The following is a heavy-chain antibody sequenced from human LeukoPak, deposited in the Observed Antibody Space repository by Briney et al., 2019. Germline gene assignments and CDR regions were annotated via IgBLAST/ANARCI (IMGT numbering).Heavy chain of an antibody. CDR3: ARRDCDSIKCRGSNWFDP. V-gene: IGHV3-48*01. Sequence: GGSLRLSCAASGFTFSGYSMNWVRQAPGKGLEWVSFISKSGSTIYYADSVKGRFTISRDNAKNSLYLQMNSLRAEDTAVYYCARRDCDSIKCRGSNWFDPWGQGTLVSVSS. CDR1: GFTFSGYS. CDR2: ISKSGSTI. J-gene: IGHJ5*02. D-gene: IGHD3-22*01.